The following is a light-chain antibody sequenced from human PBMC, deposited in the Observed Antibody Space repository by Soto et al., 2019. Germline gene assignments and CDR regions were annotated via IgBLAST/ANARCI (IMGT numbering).Light chain of an antibody. Sequence: QSALTQPASVSGSPGQSMTISCTGTRSDVGGNNYVSWYQQHPGKAPKVMIYDVSNRPSGVSNRFSGSKSDNTASLTISGLKPEDEADYYCRSYTASSTYVFGTGTKLTVL. CDR2: DVS. CDR3: RSYTASSTYV. V-gene: IGLV2-14*03. J-gene: IGLJ1*01. CDR1: RSDVGGNNY.